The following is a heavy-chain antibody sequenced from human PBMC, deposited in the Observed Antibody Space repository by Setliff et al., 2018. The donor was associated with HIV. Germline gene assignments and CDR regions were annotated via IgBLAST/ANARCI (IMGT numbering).Heavy chain of an antibody. CDR2: INHSGGT. CDR3: ARESPSSSWFYFDF. Sequence: PSETLSLTCAVSGGTFSLHYYTWIRQSPLRGLEWIGEINHSGGTRYNPSLESRVTVSVDTSKNQFSLKLGSVTAADTAVYYCARESPSSSWFYFDFRGQGTLVTVSS. J-gene: IGHJ4*02. CDR1: GGTFSLHY. D-gene: IGHD6-13*01. V-gene: IGHV4-34*01.